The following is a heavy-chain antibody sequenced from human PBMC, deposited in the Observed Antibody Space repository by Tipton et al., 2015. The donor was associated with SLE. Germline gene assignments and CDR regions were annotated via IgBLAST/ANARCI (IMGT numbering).Heavy chain of an antibody. CDR1: GFTFSSYE. J-gene: IGHJ2*01. CDR3: ARVSVTAVSPYCYFDL. CDR2: ISSSGSTI. V-gene: IGHV3-48*03. D-gene: IGHD4-17*01. Sequence: GSLRLSCAASGFTFSSYEMNWVRQAPGKGLEWVSYISSSGSTIYYADSVKGRFTISRDNAKNSLYLQMNSLRAEDTAVYYCARVSVTAVSPYCYFDLWVGGAGVTVS.